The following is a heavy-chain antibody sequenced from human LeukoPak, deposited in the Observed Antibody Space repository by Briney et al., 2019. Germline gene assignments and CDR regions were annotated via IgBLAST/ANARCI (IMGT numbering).Heavy chain of an antibody. V-gene: IGHV3-11*01. Sequence: GGSLRLSCAASGFTFSDYYMSWIRQAPGKGLEWASYISSSGSTTYYADSVKGRFTISRDNAKNSLYLQMNSLRAEDTAVYYCARDTNDYGDYVREDYWGQGTLVTVSS. D-gene: IGHD4-17*01. CDR3: ARDTNDYGDYVREDY. CDR1: GFTFSDYY. J-gene: IGHJ4*02. CDR2: ISSSGSTT.